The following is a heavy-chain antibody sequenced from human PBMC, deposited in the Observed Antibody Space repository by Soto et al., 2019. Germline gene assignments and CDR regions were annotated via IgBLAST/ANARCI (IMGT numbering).Heavy chain of an antibody. CDR2: TYYRSKWYN. CDR1: GDSVSSNSAA. J-gene: IGHJ5*02. D-gene: IGHD5-12*01. V-gene: IGHV6-1*01. CDR3: AREDIVATITYPWFDP. Sequence: PSQTLSLTCVISGDSVSSNSAAWNWIRQSPSRGLEWLGRTYYRSKWYNDYAVSVKSRITINPDTSKIQFSLQLNSVTPEDTAVYYCAREDIVATITYPWFDPWGQGTLVTVSS.